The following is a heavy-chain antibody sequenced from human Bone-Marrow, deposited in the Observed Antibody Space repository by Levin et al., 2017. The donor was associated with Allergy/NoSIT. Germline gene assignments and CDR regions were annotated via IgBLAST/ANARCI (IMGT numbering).Heavy chain of an antibody. J-gene: IGHJ4*02. CDR1: GFIFSTSG. Sequence: GGSLRLSCAASGFIFSTSGMHWVRQAPGKGLEWVALLSFAGVNKYYPASVKGRFTISRDNSKITLCLKKNSLTAEDTDLYYGAKERFRGDCRGQGALVTVSS. CDR3: AKERFRGDC. V-gene: IGHV3-30*18. D-gene: IGHD1-26*01. CDR2: LSFAGVNK.